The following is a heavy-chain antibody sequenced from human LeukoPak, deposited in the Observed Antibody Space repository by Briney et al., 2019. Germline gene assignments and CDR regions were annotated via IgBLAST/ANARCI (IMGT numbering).Heavy chain of an antibody. CDR1: GYTLTELS. D-gene: IGHD3-22*01. V-gene: IGHV1-24*01. Sequence: ASVKVSCKVSGYTLTELSMHWVRQAPGKGLEWMGGFDPEDGETIYAQKFQGRVTMTEDTSTDTAYMELSSLRSEGTAVYYCATDLNYYDSSGSFDYWGQGTLVTVSS. CDR3: ATDLNYYDSSGSFDY. CDR2: FDPEDGET. J-gene: IGHJ4*02.